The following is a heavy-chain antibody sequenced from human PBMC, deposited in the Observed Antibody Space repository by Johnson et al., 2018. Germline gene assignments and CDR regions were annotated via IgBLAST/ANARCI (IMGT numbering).Heavy chain of an antibody. J-gene: IGHJ1*01. Sequence: VQSGGSLRLSCAASGLTFSSYAMSWVRQAPGKGLEWASTIRGSGGRTYYADSVKGRFTISRDNSQNTLYLQMINLRAEDTAVYYCAQDQHTTWVAYLQHWGQGNLVTVSS. D-gene: IGHD1-14*01. CDR2: IRGSGGRT. V-gene: IGHV3-23*01. CDR1: GLTFSSYA. CDR3: AQDQHTTWVAYLQH.